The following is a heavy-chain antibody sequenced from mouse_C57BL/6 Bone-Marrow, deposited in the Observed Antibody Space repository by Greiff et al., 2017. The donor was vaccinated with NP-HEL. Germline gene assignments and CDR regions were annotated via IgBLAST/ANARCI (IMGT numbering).Heavy chain of an antibody. CDR1: GYTFTDYY. D-gene: IGHD2-2*01. V-gene: IGHV1-19*01. J-gene: IGHJ3*01. CDR2: INPYNGGT. CDR3: ARSCGYGGFAY. Sequence: VQLQQSGPVLVKPGASVKMSCKASGYTFTDYYMNWVKQSHGKSLEWIGVINPYNGGTSYNQKFKGKATLTVDKSSSTAYMELNSLTSEDSAVYYCARSCGYGGFAYWGQGTLVTVSA.